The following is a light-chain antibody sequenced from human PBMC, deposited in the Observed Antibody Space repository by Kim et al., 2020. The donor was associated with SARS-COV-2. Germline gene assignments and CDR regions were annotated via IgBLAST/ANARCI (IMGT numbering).Light chain of an antibody. Sequence: LSPGERATPSCRASQSVSRYLAWYQQKPGQAPRLLIYDASNRATGTPARFSGSGSGTDFTLTISSLEPEDFAVYYCQQRSNWTWTFGQGTKVDIK. CDR2: DAS. CDR1: QSVSRY. CDR3: QQRSNWTWT. J-gene: IGKJ1*01. V-gene: IGKV3-11*01.